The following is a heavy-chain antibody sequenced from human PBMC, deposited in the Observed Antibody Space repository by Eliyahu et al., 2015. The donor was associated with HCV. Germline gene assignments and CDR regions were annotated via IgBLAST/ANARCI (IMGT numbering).Heavy chain of an antibody. CDR1: GGSISSYY. CDR2: IYTSGST. J-gene: IGHJ6*02. V-gene: IGHV4-4*07. Sequence: QVQLQESGPGLVKPSETLSLTCTVXGGSISSYYWSWIRQPAGKGLEWIGRIYTSGSTNYNPSLKSRVTMSVDTSKNQFSLKLSSVTAADTAVYYCARGYDFWSGRKGGYYGMDVWGQGTTVTVSS. D-gene: IGHD3-3*01. CDR3: ARGYDFWSGRKGGYYGMDV.